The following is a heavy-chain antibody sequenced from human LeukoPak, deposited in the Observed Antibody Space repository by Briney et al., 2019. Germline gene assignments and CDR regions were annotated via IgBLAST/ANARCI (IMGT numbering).Heavy chain of an antibody. CDR3: ARAAYSGSYHSDY. Sequence: SETLSLTCAVYGGSFSGYYWSWIRQPPGKGLEWIGYIYYSGSTNYNPSLKSRVTISVDTSKNQFSLKLSSVTAADTAVYYCARAAYSGSYHSDYWGQGTPVTVSS. J-gene: IGHJ4*02. CDR2: IYYSGST. V-gene: IGHV4-59*01. D-gene: IGHD1-26*01. CDR1: GGSFSGYY.